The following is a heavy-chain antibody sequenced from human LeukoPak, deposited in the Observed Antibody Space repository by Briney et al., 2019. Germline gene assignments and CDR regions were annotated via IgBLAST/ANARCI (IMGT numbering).Heavy chain of an antibody. J-gene: IGHJ4*02. V-gene: IGHV3-30*02. D-gene: IGHD1-1*01. Sequence: TGGSLRLSCAASGFTPRGYGMHWVRQAPGKGLEWVAFIRYDGSDKSYADSVKGRFTISRDNSENTLYLQINSLRVEDTAVYYCAKDTPTTGYHLDSWGQGTLVTVSS. CDR1: GFTPRGYG. CDR3: AKDTPTTGYHLDS. CDR2: IRYDGSDK.